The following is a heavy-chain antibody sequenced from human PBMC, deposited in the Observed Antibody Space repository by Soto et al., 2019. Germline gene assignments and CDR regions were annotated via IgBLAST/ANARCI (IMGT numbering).Heavy chain of an antibody. CDR2: ISAYNGNT. V-gene: IGHV1-18*01. J-gene: IGHJ6*02. Sequence: GASVKVSCKASGYTFTSYGISWVRQAPGQGLEWMGWISAYNGNTNYAQKLQGRVTMTTDTSTSTAYMELRSLRSDDTAVYYCARDKTGTTSYYYYGMDVWGQGTTVTVSS. CDR1: GYTFTSYG. D-gene: IGHD1-7*01. CDR3: ARDKTGTTSYYYYGMDV.